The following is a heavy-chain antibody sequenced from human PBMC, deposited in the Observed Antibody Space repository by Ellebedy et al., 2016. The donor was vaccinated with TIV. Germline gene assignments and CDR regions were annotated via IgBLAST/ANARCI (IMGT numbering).Heavy chain of an antibody. Sequence: GESLKISCSASGFAFGSYVMTWVRQAPGQGLEWVSSITGSGANTYSADSAKGRFTLSRDNSKNSIYLQMDNLRVEDTAVYYCAKGSSSWSGWFDPWGQGTLVIVSS. CDR1: GFAFGSYV. CDR2: ITGSGANT. V-gene: IGHV3-23*01. J-gene: IGHJ5*02. D-gene: IGHD6-13*01. CDR3: AKGSSSWSGWFDP.